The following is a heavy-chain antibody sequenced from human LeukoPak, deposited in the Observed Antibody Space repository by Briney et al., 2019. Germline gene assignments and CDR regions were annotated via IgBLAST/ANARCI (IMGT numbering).Heavy chain of an antibody. CDR1: GFTFRSYA. V-gene: IGHV3-23*01. D-gene: IGHD3-16*01. CDR2: ISDSGGNT. CDR3: TTDSNPVTRYYDYVWGD. J-gene: IGHJ4*02. Sequence: SGGSLRLSCAASGFTFRSYAMSWVRQAPGKGLEWVSTISDSGGNTYYADSVKGRFTISRDNSKNTLYLQMNSLKTEDTAVYYCTTDSNPVTRYYDYVWGDWGQGTLVTVSS.